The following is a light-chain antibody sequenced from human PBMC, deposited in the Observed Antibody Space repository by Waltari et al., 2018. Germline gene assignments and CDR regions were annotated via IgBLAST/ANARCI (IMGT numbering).Light chain of an antibody. CDR1: QSLEYSDGNPY. J-gene: IGKJ4*01. Sequence: DVVMTQSSLSLPVTLGQPAYIPCRSRQSLEYSDGNPYLNWFQQRPGQSPRRLIYEVTSRDSRVPDRCGSSGSRTDFTLKISRVEADDVGDYYCMQGTHCPLTFGGGTKVEIK. CDR3: MQGTHCPLT. CDR2: EVT. V-gene: IGKV2-30*01.